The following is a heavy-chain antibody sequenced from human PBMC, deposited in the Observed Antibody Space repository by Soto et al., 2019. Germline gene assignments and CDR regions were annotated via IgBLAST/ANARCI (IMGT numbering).Heavy chain of an antibody. CDR3: AHRRSGISQWNYGDFDY. CDR2: IYRDDDK. J-gene: IGHJ4*02. D-gene: IGHD1-7*01. CDR1: GFSLITSGVG. Sequence: SGPTLVNPTQTLTLTCTFSGFSLITSGVGVGWIRQPPGKALEWLAFIYRDDDKRYSPSLRSRLTIAKDTSKNQVVLTMTEVDPVDTATYFCAHRRSGISQWNYGDFDYWGQGTQVTVSS. V-gene: IGHV2-5*02.